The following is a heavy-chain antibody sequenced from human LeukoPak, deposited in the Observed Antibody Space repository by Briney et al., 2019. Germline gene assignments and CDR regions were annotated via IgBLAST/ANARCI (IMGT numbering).Heavy chain of an antibody. J-gene: IGHJ6*02. Sequence: ASVKVSCKASGYTFTGYYMHWVRQAPGQGLEWMGWINPNSGGTNYAQKFQGRVTMTRDTSISTAYMELSRLRSDDTAVYYRARGRYYYYGMDVWGQGTTVTVSS. V-gene: IGHV1-2*02. CDR2: INPNSGGT. CDR1: GYTFTGYY. CDR3: ARGRYYYYGMDV.